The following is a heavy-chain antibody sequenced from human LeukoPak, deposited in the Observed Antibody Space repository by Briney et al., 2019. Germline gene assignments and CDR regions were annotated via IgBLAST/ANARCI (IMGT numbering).Heavy chain of an antibody. V-gene: IGHV3-30-3*01. Sequence: GRSLRLSCAASRFTFSSYAMHWVRQAPGKGLEWVAVISYDGSKKYYADSVKGRFTISRDNSKNTLSLQMNSLRAEDTAVYYCARDSGYVETPMRKDYYYGIDVWGQGTTVTVSS. J-gene: IGHJ6*02. CDR1: RFTFSSYA. D-gene: IGHD3-22*01. CDR3: ARDSGYVETPMRKDYYYGIDV. CDR2: ISYDGSKK.